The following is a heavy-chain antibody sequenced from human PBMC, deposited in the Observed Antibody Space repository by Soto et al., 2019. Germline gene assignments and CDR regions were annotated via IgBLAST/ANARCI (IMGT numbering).Heavy chain of an antibody. J-gene: IGHJ6*02. CDR3: ARGHYGMDV. Sequence: GGSLRLSCAASELTFSKYWVTWVRQAPGKGLEWVANIKEDGSEKYYVDSVKGRFTIYRDDAKKSVVLQMNNLRVEDTAVYYCARGHYGMDVWGQGTTVTVSS. V-gene: IGHV3-7*03. CDR2: IKEDGSEK. CDR1: ELTFSKYW.